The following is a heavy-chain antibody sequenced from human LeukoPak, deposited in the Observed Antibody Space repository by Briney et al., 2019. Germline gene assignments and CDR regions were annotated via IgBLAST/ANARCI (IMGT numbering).Heavy chain of an antibody. CDR1: GGSISSYY. D-gene: IGHD6-13*01. V-gene: IGHV4-59*01. CDR2: IYYSGST. CDR3: ARVFFFSSRWYYFDY. J-gene: IGHJ4*02. Sequence: SETLSLTCTVSGGSISSYYWSWIRQPPGKGLEWIGYIYYSGSTNYNPSLKSRVTISVDTSKNQFSLKLSSVTAADTAVYYCARVFFFSSRWYYFDYWGQGNLVTVSS.